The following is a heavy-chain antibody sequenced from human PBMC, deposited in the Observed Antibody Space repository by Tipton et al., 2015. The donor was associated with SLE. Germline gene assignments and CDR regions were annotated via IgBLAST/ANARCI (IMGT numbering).Heavy chain of an antibody. CDR1: GGSISSSSYY. CDR2: IYYSGST. V-gene: IGHV4-39*07. Sequence: LRLSCTVSGGSISSSSYYWGWNRQPPGKGLGWIGSIYYSGSTSYNPSLQSRVTISIDTSKNQFSLKLSSVTAADTAVYYCARDRGRIWGQGTLVTVSS. D-gene: IGHD3-10*01. CDR3: ARDRGRI. J-gene: IGHJ4*02.